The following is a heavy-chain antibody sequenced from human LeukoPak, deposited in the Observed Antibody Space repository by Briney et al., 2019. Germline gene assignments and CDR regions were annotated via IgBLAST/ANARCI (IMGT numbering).Heavy chain of an antibody. Sequence: ASVKVSCKASGYTFTSYAMHWVRQAPGQRLEWMGWINAGNGNTKCSQKFQGRVTITRDTSASTAYMELSSLRSEDTAVYYCARVYSSSWLVVGAFDIWGQGTMVTVSS. V-gene: IGHV1-3*01. CDR2: INAGNGNT. J-gene: IGHJ3*02. CDR3: ARVYSSSWLVVGAFDI. D-gene: IGHD6-13*01. CDR1: GYTFTSYA.